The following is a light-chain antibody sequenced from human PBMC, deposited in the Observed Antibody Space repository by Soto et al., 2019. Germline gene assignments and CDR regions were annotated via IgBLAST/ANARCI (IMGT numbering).Light chain of an antibody. V-gene: IGKV1-39*01. Sequence: IQMPQSPSSLSASIGERFIITCRASETISRYLNWYQSKPGKAPRLLISAASSLQGGVPSRFSGRGSGTEFTLTISSLQAEEYATFDCQQYHTDWTGGQGTKVDIK. CDR3: QQYHTDWT. CDR2: AAS. CDR1: ETISRY. J-gene: IGKJ1*01.